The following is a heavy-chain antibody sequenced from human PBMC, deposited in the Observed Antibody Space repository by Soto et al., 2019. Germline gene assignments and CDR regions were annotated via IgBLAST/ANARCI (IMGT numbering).Heavy chain of an antibody. V-gene: IGHV3-33*01. CDR2: IWYDGSNK. CDR3: ARDASIAARPYYGMDV. Sequence: QPGGSRRPSWAASGLTVSSYVMHWVRQAPGKGLEWVAVIWYDGSNKYYADSVKGRFTISRDNSKNTLYLQMNSLRAEDTAVYYCARDASIAARPYYGMDVWGQGTTVTVSS. CDR1: GLTVSSYV. J-gene: IGHJ6*02. D-gene: IGHD6-6*01.